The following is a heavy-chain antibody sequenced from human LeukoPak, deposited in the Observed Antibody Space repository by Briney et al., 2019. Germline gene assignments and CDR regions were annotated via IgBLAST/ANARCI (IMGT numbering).Heavy chain of an antibody. V-gene: IGHV4-39*01. CDR2: LYYSGST. CDR3: AKSLLGSTDDAFDI. D-gene: IGHD2-2*03. CDR1: GGSISSSSYY. Sequence: SETLSLTCTVSGGSISSSSYYWGWIRQPPGKGLEWIGSLYYSGSTYYNPSLRSRVTISVDTSKNQFSLKLTPVTAADTAVYYCAKSLLGSTDDAFDIWGQGTMVTVSS. J-gene: IGHJ3*02.